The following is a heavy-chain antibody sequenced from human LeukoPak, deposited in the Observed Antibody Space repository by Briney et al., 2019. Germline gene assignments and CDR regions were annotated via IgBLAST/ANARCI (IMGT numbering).Heavy chain of an antibody. CDR2: ISGSGGST. V-gene: IGHV3-23*01. CDR1: GFTFSSYA. D-gene: IGHD3-22*01. J-gene: IGHJ6*03. Sequence: GGSLRLSCVASGFTFSSYAMSWVRQAPGKGLEWVSAISGSGGSTYYADSVKGRFTISRDNSKNTLYLQMNSLRSEDTAVYYCARGATYYYDSSGLSPQNYYMDVWGKGTTVTVSS. CDR3: ARGATYYYDSSGLSPQNYYMDV.